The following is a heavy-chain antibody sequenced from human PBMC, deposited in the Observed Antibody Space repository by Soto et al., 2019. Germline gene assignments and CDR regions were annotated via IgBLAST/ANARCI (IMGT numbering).Heavy chain of an antibody. CDR2: ISAYNGNT. Sequence: ASVKVSCKASGYTFTSYGIRWVRQAPGQGLEWMGWISAYNGNTNYAQKLQGRVTMTTDTSTSTAYMELRSLRSDDTAVYYCARDDYPGNWFDPWGQGTLVTVSS. CDR1: GYTFTSYG. V-gene: IGHV1-18*01. CDR3: ARDDYPGNWFDP. J-gene: IGHJ5*02. D-gene: IGHD4-17*01.